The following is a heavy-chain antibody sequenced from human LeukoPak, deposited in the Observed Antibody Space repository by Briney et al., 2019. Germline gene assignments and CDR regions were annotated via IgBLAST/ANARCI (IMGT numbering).Heavy chain of an antibody. J-gene: IGHJ5*02. CDR1: GVSISSSSYY. CDR2: IYYSGST. D-gene: IGHD2-2*01. Sequence: SETLSLTCTVSGVSISSSSYYWGWIRQPPGKGLEWIGSIYYSGSTYYNPSLKSRVTISVDTSKKQFSLKLSSVTAADTAVYYCARQRYCSSTSCSYGDWFDPWGQGTLVTVSS. CDR3: ARQRYCSSTSCSYGDWFDP. V-gene: IGHV4-39*01.